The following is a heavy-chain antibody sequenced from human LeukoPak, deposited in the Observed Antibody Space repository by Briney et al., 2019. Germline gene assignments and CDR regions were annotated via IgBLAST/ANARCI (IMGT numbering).Heavy chain of an antibody. J-gene: IGHJ4*02. Sequence: GASVKVSCKASGYTFISYGISWVRQAPGQGLEWMGWISAYNGNTNYVQKLQGRVTMTTDTSTSTAYMELRSLRSDDTAVYYCARDSRVRDFWSGYYSSVDYWGQGTLVTVSS. V-gene: IGHV1-18*01. CDR3: ARDSRVRDFWSGYYSSVDY. D-gene: IGHD3-3*01. CDR2: ISAYNGNT. CDR1: GYTFISYG.